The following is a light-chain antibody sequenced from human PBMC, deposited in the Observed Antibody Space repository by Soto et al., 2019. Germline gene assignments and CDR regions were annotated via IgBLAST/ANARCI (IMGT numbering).Light chain of an antibody. J-gene: IGKJ1*01. Sequence: EIVLTQSPGTLSLSPGERATLSCRASQSVSRNFLAWYQQRPGQAPRLLIYGASSRATGIPDRFSGSGSGTDFTLTISRLEPGDFAVYYCQQYGTSPETFGQGTKVEIK. CDR3: QQYGTSPET. CDR2: GAS. CDR1: QSVSRNF. V-gene: IGKV3-20*01.